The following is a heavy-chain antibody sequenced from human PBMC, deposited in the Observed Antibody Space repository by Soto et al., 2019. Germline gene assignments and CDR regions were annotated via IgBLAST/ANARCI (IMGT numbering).Heavy chain of an antibody. V-gene: IGHV1-69*01. Sequence: QLLLVQSGAEVKKSGSSVKVSCKASGGSFSSLVISWLRQAPGQGPEWMGGINPMLGVANFAQKFQDRVTITADESTATAYMQRSSLSSEDTAVYCCARGPAQFDPWGQGTLVTVSS. CDR1: GGSFSSLV. CDR2: INPMLGVA. J-gene: IGHJ5*02. CDR3: ARGPAQFDP.